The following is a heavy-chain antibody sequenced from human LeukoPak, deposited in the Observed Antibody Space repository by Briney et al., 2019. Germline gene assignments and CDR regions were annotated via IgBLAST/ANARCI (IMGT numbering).Heavy chain of an antibody. CDR3: AREGVETTVVTPP. V-gene: IGHV4-39*07. Sequence: PSETLSLTCTVSGGSISSGNYYWSWIRQPPGKGLEWIGEINHSGSTNYNPSLKSRVTISVDTSKNQFSLKLSSVTAADTAVYYCAREGVETTVVTPPWGQGTLVTVSS. CDR1: GGSISSGNYY. D-gene: IGHD4-23*01. CDR2: INHSGST. J-gene: IGHJ5*02.